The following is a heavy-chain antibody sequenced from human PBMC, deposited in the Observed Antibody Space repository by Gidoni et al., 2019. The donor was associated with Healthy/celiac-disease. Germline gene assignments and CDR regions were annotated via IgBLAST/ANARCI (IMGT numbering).Heavy chain of an antibody. CDR2: INHSGST. J-gene: IGHJ5*02. CDR3: ARVKSSGWFDP. V-gene: IGHV4-34*01. CDR1: GGSCSGYY. Sequence: QVQLQQWGAGLLKPSETLSLPCAVYGGSCSGYYWSWIRQPPGKGLEWIGEINHSGSTNYNPSLKSRVTISVDTSKNQFSLKLSSVTAADTAVYYCARVKSSGWFDPWGQGTLVTVSS. D-gene: IGHD6-25*01.